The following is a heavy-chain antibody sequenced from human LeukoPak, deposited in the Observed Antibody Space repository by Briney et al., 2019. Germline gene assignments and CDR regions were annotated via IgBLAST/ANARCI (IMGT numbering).Heavy chain of an antibody. CDR2: INSDGSST. V-gene: IGHV3-74*01. CDR3: ARGRSITETTWIYY. D-gene: IGHD1-7*01. Sequence: GGSLRLSCAASGFTFSSYWMHWVRPAPGKGLVWVSRINSDGSSTSYADSVKGRFTISRDNAKNTLYLQMNSLRAEDTAVYYCARGRSITETTWIYYWGQGTLVTVSS. J-gene: IGHJ4*02. CDR1: GFTFSSYW.